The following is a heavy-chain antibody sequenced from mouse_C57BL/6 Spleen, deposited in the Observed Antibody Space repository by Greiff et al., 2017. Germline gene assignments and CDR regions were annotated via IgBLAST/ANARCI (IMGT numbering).Heavy chain of an antibody. CDR1: GFTFSNYW. CDR3: TASYYFDY. J-gene: IGHJ2*01. Sequence: EVKLEESGGGLVQPGGSMKLSCVASGFTFSNYWMNWVRQSPEQGLEWVAQIRLKSDNYATHYAESVKGRFTISREYSKRSVYLQMNNLRAEDSGIYYCTASYYFDYWGQGTTLTVSS. V-gene: IGHV6-3*01. CDR2: IRLKSDNYAT.